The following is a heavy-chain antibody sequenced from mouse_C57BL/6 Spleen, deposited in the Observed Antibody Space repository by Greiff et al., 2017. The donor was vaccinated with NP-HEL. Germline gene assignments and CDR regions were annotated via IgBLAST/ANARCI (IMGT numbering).Heavy chain of an antibody. V-gene: IGHV1-69*01. Sequence: QVQLQQPGAELVMPGASVKLSCKASGYTFTSYWMHWVKQRPGQGLEWIGEIDPSDSYTNYNQKFKGKSTLTVDKSSSTAYMQLSSLTSEDSAVYYCAREDTTVVATGYFDVWGTGTTVTVSS. J-gene: IGHJ1*03. CDR1: GYTFTSYW. CDR3: AREDTTVVATGYFDV. D-gene: IGHD1-1*01. CDR2: IDPSDSYT.